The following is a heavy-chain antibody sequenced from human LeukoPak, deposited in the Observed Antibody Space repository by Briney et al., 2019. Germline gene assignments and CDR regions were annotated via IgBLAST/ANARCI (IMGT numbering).Heavy chain of an antibody. V-gene: IGHV5-51*01. D-gene: IGHD2-21*01. Sequence: GESLEISRKGSGYIFTSYWNCWVRQMPGKGLEWMGIIYPTNSDTRYSPSFQGQVTISADKSITTAYLQWSSLKASDTAMYYCVLRLDCYRVWAQGTLVTVSS. CDR2: IYPTNSDT. CDR1: GYIFTSYW. CDR3: VLRLDCYRV. J-gene: IGHJ4*02.